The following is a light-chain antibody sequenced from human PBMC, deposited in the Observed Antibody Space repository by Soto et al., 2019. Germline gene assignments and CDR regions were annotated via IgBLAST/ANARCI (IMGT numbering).Light chain of an antibody. V-gene: IGLV1-51*01. CDR2: ENN. J-gene: IGLJ2*01. CDR3: GTWDSSLSAGV. CDR1: SSNIGNNY. Sequence: QSVLTQPPSVSAAPGQKVTISCSGFSSNIGNNYVSWYQQVPGTAPKLLIYENNKRPSGIPDRFSGSKSGTSATLDITGLKTGDEADYYCGTWDSSLSAGVFGGGTKVTVL.